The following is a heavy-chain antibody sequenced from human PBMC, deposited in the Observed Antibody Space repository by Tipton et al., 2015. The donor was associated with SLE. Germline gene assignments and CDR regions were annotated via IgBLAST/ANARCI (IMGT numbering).Heavy chain of an antibody. CDR2: IYHSGST. J-gene: IGHJ4*02. Sequence: SLRLSCSVPGGSMSTRHWWSWVRQPPGKGLEWIGEIYHSGSTNYNPSLKSRVIISLDASNNQFSLKLSSVTAADTAVYYCARQRLVQGGDYFDDWGQGSLVTVSA. CDR1: GGSMSTRHW. CDR3: ARQRLVQGGDYFDD. V-gene: IGHV4-4*02. D-gene: IGHD6-25*01.